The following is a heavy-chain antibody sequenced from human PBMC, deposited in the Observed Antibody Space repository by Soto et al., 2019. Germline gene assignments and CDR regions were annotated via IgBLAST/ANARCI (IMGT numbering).Heavy chain of an antibody. CDR3: ARSQGSSTSLEIYYYYYYGIDV. CDR1: GGTFSSYA. V-gene: IGHV1-69*01. Sequence: QVQLVQSGAEVKKPGSSVKVSCKASGGTFSSYAISWVRQAPGQGLEWMGGIIPISGTANYAQKFQGRVTITADESTSQAYMEPSSLKSEDTAVYYCARSQGSSTSLEIYYYYYYGIDVWGQGTTVTVSS. CDR2: IIPISGTA. D-gene: IGHD2-2*01. J-gene: IGHJ6*02.